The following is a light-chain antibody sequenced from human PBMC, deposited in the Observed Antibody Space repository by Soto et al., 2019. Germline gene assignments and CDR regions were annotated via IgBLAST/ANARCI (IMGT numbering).Light chain of an antibody. J-gene: IGKJ5*01. CDR1: QRINIY. CDR2: SSS. V-gene: IGKV1-39*01. Sequence: DIQMTQSPGALSTSIGEGVTITCRASQRINIYLNWYRQKPGKAPELLIYSSSNLQSGVPSRFSGSGSGTDFTLTISGLQSEDFATYYCQQSFSTPTFGQGTRLEIK. CDR3: QQSFSTPT.